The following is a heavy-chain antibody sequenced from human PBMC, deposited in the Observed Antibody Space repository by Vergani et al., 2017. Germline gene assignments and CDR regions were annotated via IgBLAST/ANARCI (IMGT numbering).Heavy chain of an antibody. Sequence: QVQLVQSGAEVKKPGASVKVSCKASGYTFTSYAMHWVRQAPGQRLEWMGWINAGNGNTNCSQKFQGRVTITRDTPASTAYMELSSLRSEDTAVYYCARGLGNWSFDYWGQGTLVTVSS. D-gene: IGHD1-1*01. J-gene: IGHJ4*02. CDR1: GYTFTSYA. CDR3: ARGLGNWSFDY. CDR2: INAGNGNT. V-gene: IGHV1-3*01.